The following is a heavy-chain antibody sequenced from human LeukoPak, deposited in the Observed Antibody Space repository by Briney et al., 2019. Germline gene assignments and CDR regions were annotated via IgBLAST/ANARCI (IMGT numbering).Heavy chain of an antibody. Sequence: SQTLSLTCTVAGGSISSGSYCWSWIRQHPGKGLEWIGYIYYSGSTYYNPSLKSRVTISVDTSKNQFSVKLSSVTAADTAVYYCASMGGSVRGGYYYGMDVWGKGTTVTVSS. J-gene: IGHJ6*04. CDR1: GGSISSGSYC. CDR3: ASMGGSVRGGYYYGMDV. V-gene: IGHV4-31*03. D-gene: IGHD3-10*01. CDR2: IYYSGST.